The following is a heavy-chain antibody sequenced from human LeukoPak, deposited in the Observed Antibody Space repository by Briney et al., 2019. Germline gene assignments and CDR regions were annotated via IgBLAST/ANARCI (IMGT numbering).Heavy chain of an antibody. V-gene: IGHV4-61*02. CDR2: IYTSGST. Sequence: SETLSLTCTVSGGSISSGSYYWSWIRQPAGKGLEWIGRIYTSGSTNYNPSLKSRVTISVDTSKNQFSLKLSSVTAADTAVYYCARDTQHSRSYRYYYYMDVWGKGTTVTVSS. CDR3: ARDTQHSRSYRYYYYMDV. CDR1: GGSISSGSYY. D-gene: IGHD1-26*01. J-gene: IGHJ6*03.